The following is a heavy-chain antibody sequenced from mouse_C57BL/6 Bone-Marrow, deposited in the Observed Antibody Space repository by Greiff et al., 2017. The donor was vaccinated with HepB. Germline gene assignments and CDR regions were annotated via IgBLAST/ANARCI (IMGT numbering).Heavy chain of an antibody. D-gene: IGHD2-4*01. V-gene: IGHV5-17*01. J-gene: IGHJ2*01. CDR2: ISSGSSTI. CDR1: GFTFSDYG. Sequence: EVMLVESGGGLVKPGGSLKLSCAASGFTFSDYGMHWVRQAPEKGLEWVAYISSGSSTIYYADTVKGRFTISRDNAKNTLFLQMTSLRSEDTAMYYCARPEIYYDYDVGYWGQGTTLTVSS. CDR3: ARPEIYYDYDVGY.